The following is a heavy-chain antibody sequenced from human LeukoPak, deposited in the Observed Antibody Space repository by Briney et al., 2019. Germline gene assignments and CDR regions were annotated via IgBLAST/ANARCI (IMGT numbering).Heavy chain of an antibody. CDR2: INSDASDT. CDR1: GFTFSRHW. V-gene: IGHV3-74*01. CDR3: ARICSSTDCLIPD. D-gene: IGHD2-2*01. Sequence: GGSLRLSCAASGFTFSRHWVHWVRQAPGKGLVWISRINSDASDTNYADFVKGRFTISRDNAKNTVYLQINSLRDEDTAVYYCARICSSTDCLIPDWGQGTLVTVSS. J-gene: IGHJ4*02.